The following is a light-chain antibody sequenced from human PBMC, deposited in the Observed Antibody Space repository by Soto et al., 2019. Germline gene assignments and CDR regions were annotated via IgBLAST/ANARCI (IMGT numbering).Light chain of an antibody. V-gene: IGLV2-23*01. Sequence: QSALAQPASVSGSPGQSITISCTGISTYVGSHDLVSWYKHPPGKAPKLIIYEGSKRPSGVSNRFSGSKSGNTASLTISWLQAEDEADYYCCSYAGSSALLFGGGTQLTVL. CDR1: STYVGSHDL. J-gene: IGLJ7*01. CDR2: EGS. CDR3: CSYAGSSALL.